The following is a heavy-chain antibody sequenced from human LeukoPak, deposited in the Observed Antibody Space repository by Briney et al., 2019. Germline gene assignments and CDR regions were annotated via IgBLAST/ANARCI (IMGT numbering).Heavy chain of an antibody. CDR3: AKDSSMVRGDYDYFDY. V-gene: IGHV3-23*01. D-gene: IGHD3-10*01. J-gene: IGHJ4*02. CDR2: ISASGDRT. CDR1: GFTFVGNA. Sequence: GGSLRLSCAASGFTFVGNAVTWVRQAPGKGLEWVSGISASGDRTYYADSVKGRFTISRDNSKNTLYLQMNSLRAEDTAVYYCAKDSSMVRGDYDYFDYWGQGTLVTVSS.